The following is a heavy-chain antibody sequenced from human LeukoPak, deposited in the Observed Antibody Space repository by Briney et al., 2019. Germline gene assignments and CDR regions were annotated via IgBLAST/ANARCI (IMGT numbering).Heavy chain of an antibody. CDR2: VFYSGVT. CDR3: TRDAHRNNWYFDI. V-gene: IGHV4-59*11. D-gene: IGHD2-21*01. CDR1: GDSMTSHS. Sequence: SETLSLTCKVSGDSMTSHSWTWIRQSPGKSLEWIGYVFYSGVTDYNPSLKSRVTIFIDTSKLQFSLRLTSVTVADTAVYYCTRDAHRNNWYFDIWGRGTLVTVSS. J-gene: IGHJ2*01.